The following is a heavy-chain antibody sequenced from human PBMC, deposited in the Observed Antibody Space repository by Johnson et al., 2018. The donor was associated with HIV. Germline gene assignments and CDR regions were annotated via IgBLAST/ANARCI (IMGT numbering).Heavy chain of an antibody. CDR2: IKEDGSEE. CDR3: AKGTAMDM. J-gene: IGHJ3*01. D-gene: IGHD5-18*01. CDR1: GFSFSNYW. Sequence: VQLVESGGGSVQPGGFLRLSCAASGFSFSNYWMSWVRQAPGKGLEWVANIKEDGSEEYYVDSMEGRFTISRDSPKNTLNLQMNSLRTEDTAVYYCAKGTAMDMWGQGTMVTVSS. V-gene: IGHV3-7*04.